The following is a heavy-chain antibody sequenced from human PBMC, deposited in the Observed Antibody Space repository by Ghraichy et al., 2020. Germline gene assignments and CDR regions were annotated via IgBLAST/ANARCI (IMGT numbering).Heavy chain of an antibody. J-gene: IGHJ6*02. Sequence: SETLSLTCTVSGGSMSKYFWTWIRQTPGKGLEWIGYIYTSGSSNYNPSLKSRVTISADTSKNQFFLRLSSVTAADTAVYYCARGDYGDYVGRYYYGMDVWGQGTTVTVSS. V-gene: IGHV4-4*09. CDR1: GGSMSKYF. CDR3: ARGDYGDYVGRYYYGMDV. CDR2: IYTSGSS. D-gene: IGHD4-17*01.